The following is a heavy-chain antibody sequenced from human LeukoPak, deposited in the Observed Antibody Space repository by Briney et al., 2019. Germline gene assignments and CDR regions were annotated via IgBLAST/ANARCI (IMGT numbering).Heavy chain of an antibody. J-gene: IGHJ3*01. CDR1: GFTFSSYW. Sequence: GGSLRLSCAASGFTFSSYWMSWVRQAPGKGLEWVANIKQDGSEKYYVDSVKGRFTISRDNAKNSLYLQMNSLRTEDTAVYYCARTIYYYESTSYFSDAFDVWGQGTMVTVSS. CDR3: ARTIYYYESTSYFSDAFDV. CDR2: IKQDGSEK. V-gene: IGHV3-7*01. D-gene: IGHD3-22*01.